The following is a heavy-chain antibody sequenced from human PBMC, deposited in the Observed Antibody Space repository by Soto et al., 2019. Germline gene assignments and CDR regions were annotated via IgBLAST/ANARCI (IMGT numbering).Heavy chain of an antibody. Sequence: ASGFTFSNAWMSWVRQAPGKGLEWVGRIKSKTDGGTTDYAAPVKGRFTISRDDSKNTLYLQMNSLKTEDTAVYYCTTDSRVGANFDYWGQGTLVTVSS. J-gene: IGHJ4*02. CDR2: IKSKTDGGTT. CDR1: GFTFSNAW. CDR3: TTDSRVGANFDY. V-gene: IGHV3-15*01. D-gene: IGHD1-26*01.